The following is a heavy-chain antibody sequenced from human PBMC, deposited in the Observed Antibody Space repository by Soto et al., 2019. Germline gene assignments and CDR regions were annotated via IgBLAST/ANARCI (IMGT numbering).Heavy chain of an antibody. CDR1: GFTLSSYG. CDR2: ILYVGSNT. V-gene: IGHV3-30*18. D-gene: IGHD2-21*02. J-gene: IGHJ4*02. CDR3: AKEDESQPLLSEPTYFDY. Sequence: GGSLRLSCAASGFTLSSYGMHWVRQAPGKGLEWVAVILYVGSNTYYADSVKGRFTISRDNSKNALYLQMNSMRAEDTAVYYCAKEDESQPLLSEPTYFDYWGQGTLVTVSS.